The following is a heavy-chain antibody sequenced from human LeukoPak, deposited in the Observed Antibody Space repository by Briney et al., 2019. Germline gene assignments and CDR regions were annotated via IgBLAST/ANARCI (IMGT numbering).Heavy chain of an antibody. J-gene: IGHJ4*02. CDR1: GGSISSYY. V-gene: IGHV4-59*01. CDR3: ARDAYTSCFRFVDY. D-gene: IGHD6-19*01. Sequence: SETLSLTCTVSGGSISSYYWSWIRQPPGKGLEWIGYISYSGSTNYNPSHKSRVTISIDTSKNQFSLKLNSVTAADTAVYFCARDAYTSCFRFVDYWGPGILVTVSS. CDR2: ISYSGST.